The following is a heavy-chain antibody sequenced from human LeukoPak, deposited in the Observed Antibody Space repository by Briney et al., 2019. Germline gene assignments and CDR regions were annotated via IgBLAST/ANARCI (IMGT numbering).Heavy chain of an antibody. Sequence: GGSLRLSCAASGFTFSSYGMHWVRQAPGKGLEGVAFIRYDGSNKYYADSVKGRVTISRDNYKNTLYLQMNSLRAEDTAVYYCAKILGYGDYPRDAFDIWGQGTMVTVSS. V-gene: IGHV3-30*02. J-gene: IGHJ3*02. CDR1: GFTFSSYG. D-gene: IGHD4-17*01. CDR2: IRYDGSNK. CDR3: AKILGYGDYPRDAFDI.